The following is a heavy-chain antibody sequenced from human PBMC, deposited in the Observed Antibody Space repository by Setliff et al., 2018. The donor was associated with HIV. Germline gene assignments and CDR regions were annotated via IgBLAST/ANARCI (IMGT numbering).Heavy chain of an antibody. D-gene: IGHD6-19*01. CDR1: GYTFTSYG. CDR3: ARVLDPGVAVATHAFDI. CDR2: ISAYNRNV. V-gene: IGHV1-18*01. J-gene: IGHJ3*02. Sequence: ASVKVSCKASGYTFTSYGVSWVRQAPGQGLEWMGWISAYNRNVNYSQKVQGRVTMTTDTSTSTAYMELKNLKSDDTAVYYCARVLDPGVAVATHAFDIWGQGTMVTVSS.